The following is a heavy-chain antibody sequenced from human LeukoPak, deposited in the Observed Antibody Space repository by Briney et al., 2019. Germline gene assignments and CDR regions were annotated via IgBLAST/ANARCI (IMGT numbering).Heavy chain of an antibody. CDR3: ATRTTGDRYYYYYYYMDV. V-gene: IGHV1-69*05. CDR1: GGTFSSYA. Sequence: VASVKVSCKASGGTFSSYAISWVRQAPGQGLEWMGGIIPIFGTANYAQMFQGRVTITTDESTSTAYMELSSLRSEDTAVYYCATRTTGDRYYYYYYYMDVWGKGTTVTVSS. J-gene: IGHJ6*03. CDR2: IIPIFGTA. D-gene: IGHD1-1*01.